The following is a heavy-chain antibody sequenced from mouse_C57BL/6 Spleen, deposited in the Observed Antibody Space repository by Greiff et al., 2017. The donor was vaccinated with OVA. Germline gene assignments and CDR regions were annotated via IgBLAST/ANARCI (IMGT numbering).Heavy chain of an antibody. J-gene: IGHJ3*01. V-gene: IGHV6-6*01. Sequence: EVHLVESGGGLVQPGGSMKLSCAASGFTFSDAWMDWVRQSPEKGLEWVAEIRNKANNHATYYAESVKGRFTISRDDSKSSVYLQMNSLRAEDTGIYYCTRDWDKFAYWGQGTLVTVSA. CDR3: TRDWDKFAY. CDR1: GFTFSDAW. CDR2: IRNKANNHAT. D-gene: IGHD4-1*01.